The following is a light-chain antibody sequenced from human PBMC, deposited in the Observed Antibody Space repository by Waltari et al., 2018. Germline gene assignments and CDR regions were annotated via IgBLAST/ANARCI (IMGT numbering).Light chain of an antibody. Sequence: QSALTQPASVSGSPGQSITISCTGTSSDVGGSNSVSWYQQNPGKAPKVMIYDVTNRPSGVSNRFSGSKSDNTASLTISGLLAEDEAHYYCSSYTSSNTVIFGGGTRLTVL. CDR3: SSYTSSNTVI. CDR1: SSDVGGSNS. CDR2: DVT. V-gene: IGLV2-14*03. J-gene: IGLJ2*01.